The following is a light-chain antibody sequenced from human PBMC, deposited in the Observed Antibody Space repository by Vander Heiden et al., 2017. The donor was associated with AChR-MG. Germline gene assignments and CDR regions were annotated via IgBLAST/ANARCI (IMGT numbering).Light chain of an antibody. CDR2: GDN. J-gene: IGLJ3*02. CDR3: QSYDSSLSRLV. V-gene: IGLV1-40*01. Sequence: QSVLTQPPSVSGAPGQRVTISCTGSSSNIGAGFDVHWYQQVPGTAPRLLICGDNNRPSGVPDRFSRSKSGTSVSLAIAGLQAEDEADYYCQSYDSSLSRLVFGGGTKLTVL. CDR1: SSNIGAGFD.